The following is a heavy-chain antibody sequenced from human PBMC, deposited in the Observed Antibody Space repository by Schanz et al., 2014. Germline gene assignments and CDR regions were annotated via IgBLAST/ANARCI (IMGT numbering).Heavy chain of an antibody. J-gene: IGHJ4*02. D-gene: IGHD5-12*01. V-gene: IGHV7-4-1*02. CDR2: INSNTGNP. Sequence: QVQLVQSGSELKKPGASVNISCKASGYTFTTYALNWVRQAPGQGLEWMGWINSNTGNPTSAPAFTGRFVFSLDTSISTEYLQIIGLQAEDSAVFYCARGRGGNTGYEAADSWGQGTRVTVSS. CDR1: GYTFTTYA. CDR3: ARGRGGNTGYEAADS.